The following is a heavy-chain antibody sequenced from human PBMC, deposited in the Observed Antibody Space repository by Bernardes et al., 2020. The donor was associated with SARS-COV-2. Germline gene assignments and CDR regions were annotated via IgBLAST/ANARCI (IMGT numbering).Heavy chain of an antibody. CDR2: ISGSGTT. D-gene: IGHD3-16*02. J-gene: IGHJ1*01. CDR1: APSVSDYA. CDR3: ARGPPLPQYFQH. Sequence: GVLRLSFAASAPSVSDYAMNWVRPAPGKGLEWVASISGSGTTYYTDSVEGRFTISRDNSKTTLFLQMNSLRVDDTAIYYCARGPPLPQYFQHWGQGTLVTVSS. V-gene: IGHV3-23*01.